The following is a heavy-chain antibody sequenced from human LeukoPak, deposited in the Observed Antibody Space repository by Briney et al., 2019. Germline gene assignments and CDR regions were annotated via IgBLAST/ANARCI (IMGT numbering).Heavy chain of an antibody. CDR2: INPSGGST. D-gene: IGHD3-22*01. CDR3: AREGAFHYYDSSGHDAFDI. J-gene: IGHJ3*02. V-gene: IGHV1-46*01. CDR1: GYTFTSYY. Sequence: ASVKVSCKASGYTFTSYYMHWVRQAPGQGREWMGIINPSGGSTSYAQKFQGRVTMTRDTSTSTVYMELSSLRSEDTAVYYCAREGAFHYYDSSGHDAFDIWGQGTMVTVSS.